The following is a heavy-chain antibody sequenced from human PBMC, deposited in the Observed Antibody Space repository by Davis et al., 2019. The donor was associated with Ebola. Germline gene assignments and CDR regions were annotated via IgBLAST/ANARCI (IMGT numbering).Heavy chain of an antibody. CDR2: DSYDGSKK. D-gene: IGHD5-12*01. V-gene: IGHV3-30*03. Sequence: GESLKISCAASGFTLSSYGMHWVRQAPGKGLEWVAFDSYDGSKKTYADPVKGRFTIYRDISQTTVDLQMNSLRVEDTAVYYCARDLSGYYSTDYWGQGILVTVSS. J-gene: IGHJ4*02. CDR1: GFTLSSYG. CDR3: ARDLSGYYSTDY.